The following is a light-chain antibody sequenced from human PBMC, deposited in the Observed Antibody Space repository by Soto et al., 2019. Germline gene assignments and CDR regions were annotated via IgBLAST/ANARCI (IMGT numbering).Light chain of an antibody. Sequence: EIVLTQSPATLSLSPGERATLSCRASQSVSRYLAWFQQKPGQAPRLLIYGASNRATGIPARFSGSGSGTDFTLTIASLEPEDFAVYSCQQRSDWPLTFGGGTKVDIK. J-gene: IGKJ4*01. CDR1: QSVSRY. CDR3: QQRSDWPLT. V-gene: IGKV3-11*01. CDR2: GAS.